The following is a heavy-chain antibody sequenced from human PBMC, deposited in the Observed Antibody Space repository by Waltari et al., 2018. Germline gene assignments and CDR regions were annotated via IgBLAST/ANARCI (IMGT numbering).Heavy chain of an antibody. D-gene: IGHD1-26*01. CDR2: SRNKANSYTT. Sequence: EVQLSESGGGLVQPGGSLRLSCAVSGFTFSDSYMDWVRKAPGKGLEWVARSRNKANSYTTEYAASVKGRFTISRDDSKNSLNLQMNSLETDDTAVYFCARAFQYGGTSHFDDWGQGTLVTVSS. V-gene: IGHV3-72*01. CDR3: ARAFQYGGTSHFDD. J-gene: IGHJ4*02. CDR1: GFTFSDSY.